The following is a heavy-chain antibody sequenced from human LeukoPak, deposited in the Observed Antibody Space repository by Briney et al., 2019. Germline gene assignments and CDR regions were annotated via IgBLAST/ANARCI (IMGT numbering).Heavy chain of an antibody. V-gene: IGHV3-23*01. J-gene: IGHJ4*02. CDR1: GFTFSSYG. CDR3: AKDNAYSSGCVDY. D-gene: IGHD6-19*01. Sequence: GGSLRLSCAASGFTFSSYGMSWVRQAPGKGLEWVSAISGSGGSTYYADSVKGRFTISRDNSKNTPYLQMNSLRAEDTAVYYCAKDNAYSSGCVDYWGQGTLVTVSS. CDR2: ISGSGGST.